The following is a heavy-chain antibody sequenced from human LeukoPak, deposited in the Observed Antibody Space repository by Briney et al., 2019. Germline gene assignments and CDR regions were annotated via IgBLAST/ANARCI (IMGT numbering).Heavy chain of an antibody. CDR1: GYTFTGYY. V-gene: IGHV1-2*02. Sequence: ASVKVSFKGSGYTFTGYYMHWVRQAPGQGLEWMGWINPNSGGTNYAQKFQGGDTMTRDTSISTAYMELSRLRSDDTAVYYCARERGSEPSFDYWGQGTLVTVSS. CDR3: ARERGSEPSFDY. D-gene: IGHD1-14*01. CDR2: INPNSGGT. J-gene: IGHJ4*02.